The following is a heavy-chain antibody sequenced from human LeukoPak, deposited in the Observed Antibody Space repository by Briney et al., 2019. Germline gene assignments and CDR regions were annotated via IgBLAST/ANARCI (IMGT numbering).Heavy chain of an antibody. CDR1: GGSISSYY. Sequence: SETLSLTCTVSGGSISSYYWSWIRQPAGKGLEWIGRIYTSGSTNYNPSLKSRVTISIDTSKNQFSLKLTSVTAADTAVYYCAGYREYWDWHFDLWGRGAPVTVSP. D-gene: IGHD2-8*02. CDR3: AGYREYWDWHFDL. J-gene: IGHJ2*01. V-gene: IGHV4-4*07. CDR2: IYTSGST.